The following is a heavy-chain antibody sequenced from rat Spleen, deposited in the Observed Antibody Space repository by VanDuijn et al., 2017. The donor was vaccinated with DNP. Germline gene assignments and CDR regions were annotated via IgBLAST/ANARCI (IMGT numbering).Heavy chain of an antibody. Sequence: EVKLVESGGGLVQPGRSLKLSCAASGFNFNDYWMGWVRQAPGKGLEWIAEINKDSRIIKYSPSLKDKLTISRDNAQNTLYLQMSKLVSEDTAIYYCVREKSGVDYWGQGVMVTVSS. D-gene: IGHD4-3*01. J-gene: IGHJ2*01. CDR1: GFNFNDYW. CDR3: VREKSGVDY. CDR2: INKDSRII. V-gene: IGHV4-2*01.